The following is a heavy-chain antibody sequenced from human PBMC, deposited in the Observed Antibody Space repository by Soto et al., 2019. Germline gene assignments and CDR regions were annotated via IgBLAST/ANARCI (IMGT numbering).Heavy chain of an antibody. CDR2: IYYSGST. V-gene: IGHV4-39*02. Sequence: PSETLSLTCTVSGGSISSSSYYWGWIRQPPGKGLEWIGSIYYSGSTYYNPSLKSRVTISVDTSKNQFSLKLSSVTAADTAVYYCARDAQQLVTVYVSLRWFDPWGQGTLVTVSS. CDR3: ARDAQQLVTVYVSLRWFDP. J-gene: IGHJ5*02. D-gene: IGHD6-13*01. CDR1: GGSISSSSYY.